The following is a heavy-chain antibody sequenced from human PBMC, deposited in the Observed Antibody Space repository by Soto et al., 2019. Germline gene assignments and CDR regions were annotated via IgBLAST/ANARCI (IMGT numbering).Heavy chain of an antibody. CDR1: GFTFSDHY. CDR2: IRNEANSYAK. V-gene: IGHV3-72*01. Sequence: EVQLVESGGGLAQPGGSLRLSCAASGFTFSDHYMDWVRQAPGKGLEWLGRIRNEANSYAKEYAASVKGRFTISRDDSKNPLQLQINSLKTEDTAVYYWARVRLGATTRYLDYWGQGTLVIVSP. D-gene: IGHD1-26*01. CDR3: ARVRLGATTRYLDY. J-gene: IGHJ4*02.